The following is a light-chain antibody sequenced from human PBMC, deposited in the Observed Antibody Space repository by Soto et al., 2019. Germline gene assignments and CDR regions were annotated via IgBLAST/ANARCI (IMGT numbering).Light chain of an antibody. J-gene: IGKJ3*01. V-gene: IGKV1-17*01. CDR2: AAS. CDR1: QDISSH. CDR3: LQHNTYPFT. Sequence: DIQMTQSPSSMSASVGDRVTITCRASQDISSHLGWFQQKPGKAPKRLIYAASTLESGVPSRFSGSRSGTEFTLTISSLQPEDFATYYCLQHNTYPFTSGAGTKVDIK.